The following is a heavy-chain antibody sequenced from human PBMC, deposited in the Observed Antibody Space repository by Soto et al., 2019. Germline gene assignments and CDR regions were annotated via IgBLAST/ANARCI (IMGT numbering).Heavy chain of an antibody. V-gene: IGHV4-34*01. Sequence: PSETLSLTCAVYGGSFSGYYWSWIRQPPGKGLEWIGEINHSGSTNYNPSLKSRVTISVDTSKNQFSLKLSSVTAADTAVYYCARNRQIAAAGTGAYGWFDPWVQGTLVTVSS. CDR2: INHSGST. D-gene: IGHD6-13*01. J-gene: IGHJ5*02. CDR3: ARNRQIAAAGTGAYGWFDP. CDR1: GGSFSGYY.